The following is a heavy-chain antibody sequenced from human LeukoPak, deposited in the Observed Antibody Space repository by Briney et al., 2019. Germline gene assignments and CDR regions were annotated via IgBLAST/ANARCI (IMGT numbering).Heavy chain of an antibody. J-gene: IGHJ6*02. V-gene: IGHV4-34*01. CDR2: INHSGSM. CDR3: ARALLVGYNGGWDSAYCYYGMDV. CDR1: GGSSSGYY. D-gene: IGHD6-19*01. Sequence: SETLSLTCAVYGGSSSGYYWTRLRQPPGNGLEWIGEINHSGSMKYNRSLKSRVLISVDTSQNQICLKLRSVAAADKAVYYCARALLVGYNGGWDSAYCYYGMDVWGQGTTVTVSS.